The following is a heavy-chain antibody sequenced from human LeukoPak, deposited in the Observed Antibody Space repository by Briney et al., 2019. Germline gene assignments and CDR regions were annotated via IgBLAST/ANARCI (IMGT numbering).Heavy chain of an antibody. Sequence: PRGSLRLSCAASGFSFDDYGMSWVRHAPGKGLEWVSGINWNGGRTGYADSVKGRFTISRDNAKNSLSLQMNSLRVEDTALYYCARGGISIFGVVIYMDVWGKGTTVTVSS. J-gene: IGHJ6*03. CDR2: INWNGGRT. V-gene: IGHV3-20*04. CDR3: ARGGISIFGVVIYMDV. D-gene: IGHD3-3*01. CDR1: GFSFDDYG.